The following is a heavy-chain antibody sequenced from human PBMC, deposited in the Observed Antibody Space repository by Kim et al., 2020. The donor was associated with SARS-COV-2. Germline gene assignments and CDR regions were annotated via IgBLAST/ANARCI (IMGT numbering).Heavy chain of an antibody. CDR2: INPSGGST. CDR3: ARSSGWYFTGNSFDY. D-gene: IGHD6-19*01. Sequence: ASVKVSCKASGYTFTSYYMHWVRQAPGQGLEWMGIINPSGGSTSYAQKFQGRVTMTRDTSTSTVYMELSSLRSEDTAVYYCARSSGWYFTGNSFDYWGQGTLVTVSS. J-gene: IGHJ4*02. CDR1: GYTFTSYY. V-gene: IGHV1-46*01.